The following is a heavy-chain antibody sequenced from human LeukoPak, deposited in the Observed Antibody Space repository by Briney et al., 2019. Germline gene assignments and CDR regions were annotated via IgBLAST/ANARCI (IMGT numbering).Heavy chain of an antibody. CDR3: ARDNEFCTGGTCRLDY. CDR1: GFTFSFYW. D-gene: IGHD2-15*01. V-gene: IGHV3-74*01. J-gene: IGHJ4*02. CDR2: INNAGSST. Sequence: PGGSLRLSCASSGFTFSFYWMHWVRQAPGKGLVWVSRINNAGSSTSYAGSVKGRFTISRDNAKNTLYLQMNSLRAEDTAVYYCARDNEFCTGGTCRLDYWGQGALVTVSS.